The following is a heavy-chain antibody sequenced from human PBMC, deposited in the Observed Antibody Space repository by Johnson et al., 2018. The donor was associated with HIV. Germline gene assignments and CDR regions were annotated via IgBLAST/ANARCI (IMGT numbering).Heavy chain of an antibody. D-gene: IGHD3-22*01. V-gene: IGHV3-74*02. J-gene: IGHJ3*02. CDR2: IRNDGSVT. CDR3: TRGLDYYDSTGFRSASFDI. CDR1: GFDFSSSW. Sequence: VQLVESGGGLVQPGGSLRLSCAASGFDFSSSWMHWVRQAPGKGLVWVPRIRNDGSVTTYADSVKGRFFISSHNSKNALYLQMNSLRAEDTAVYYCTRGLDYYDSTGFRSASFDIWGQGTMVIVSP.